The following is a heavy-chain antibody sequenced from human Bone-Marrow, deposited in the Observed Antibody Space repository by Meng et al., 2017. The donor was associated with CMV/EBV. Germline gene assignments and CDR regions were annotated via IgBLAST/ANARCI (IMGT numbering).Heavy chain of an antibody. CDR1: GYTFTGYY. CDR2: INPNSGGT. Sequence: ASVKVSCKASGYTFTGYYMHWVRQAPGQGLEWMGWINPNSGGTNYAQKFQGRVTMTRDTSISTAYMELSRLRSDDTAVYYCARDLGAGVKPTLAVDYWGQGTLVNVSS. CDR3: ARDLGAGVKPTLAVDY. V-gene: IGHV1-2*02. J-gene: IGHJ4*02. D-gene: IGHD3-10*01.